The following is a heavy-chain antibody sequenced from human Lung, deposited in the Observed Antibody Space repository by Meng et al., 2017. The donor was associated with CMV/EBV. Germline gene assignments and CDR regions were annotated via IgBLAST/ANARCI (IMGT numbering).Heavy chain of an antibody. V-gene: IGHV1-8*01. J-gene: IGHJ6*02. CDR3: ARAVYCIGTTCFFYPMEV. CDR1: GYTFTSYD. CDR2: MNPNSGNT. D-gene: IGHD2-2*01. Sequence: ASVKVSCKASGYTFTSYDISWVRQAPGQGLEWMGWMNPNSGNTDSAQNFQGRVTMTRNTSISTAYMELSSLRSEDTAVYYCARAVYCIGTTCFFYPMEVWGQETTVTGSS.